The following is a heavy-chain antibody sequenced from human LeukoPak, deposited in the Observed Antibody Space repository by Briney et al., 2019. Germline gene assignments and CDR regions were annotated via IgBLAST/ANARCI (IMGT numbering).Heavy chain of an antibody. CDR2: IIPILGIA. Sequence: ASVKVSCKASGGTFSSYAISWVRQAPGQGLEWMGRIIPILGIANYAQKFLGRVTITADKSTSTAYMELSSLRSEDTAVYYCARDLRSGYFDLWGRGTLVTVSS. V-gene: IGHV1-69*04. J-gene: IGHJ2*01. CDR1: GGTFSSYA. D-gene: IGHD6-19*01. CDR3: ARDLRSGYFDL.